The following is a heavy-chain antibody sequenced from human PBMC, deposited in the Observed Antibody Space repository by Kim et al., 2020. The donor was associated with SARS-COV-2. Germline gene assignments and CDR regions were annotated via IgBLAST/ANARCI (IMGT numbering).Heavy chain of an antibody. J-gene: IGHJ6*02. CDR3: AKARTTMIVVVITTGYYYGMDV. Sequence: GGSLRLSCAASGFTFSSYALSWVRQAPGKGLEWVSAISGSGGSTYYADSVMGRFTIARDNSKNTLYLQMNSLRDEDTAVYYCAKARTTMIVVVITTGYYYGMDVWGQGTTVTVS. D-gene: IGHD3-22*01. V-gene: IGHV3-23*01. CDR1: GFTFSSYA. CDR2: ISGSGGST.